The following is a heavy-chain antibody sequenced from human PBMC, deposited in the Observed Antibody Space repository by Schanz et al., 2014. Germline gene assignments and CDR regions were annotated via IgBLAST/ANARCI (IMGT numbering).Heavy chain of an antibody. J-gene: IGHJ4*02. Sequence: EGQLAESGGGLVQPGGSLRLSCAASGFTLSNSDMHWVRQGTGKGLEWVSTISASGGSTYYADSVKGRFTISRDNSKNILYLQMNSLRAEDTAVYYCAKQIHYDILTVTRNWGQGTLVTVSS. D-gene: IGHD3-9*01. CDR1: GFTLSNSD. CDR3: AKQIHYDILTVTRN. CDR2: ISASGGST. V-gene: IGHV3-23*04.